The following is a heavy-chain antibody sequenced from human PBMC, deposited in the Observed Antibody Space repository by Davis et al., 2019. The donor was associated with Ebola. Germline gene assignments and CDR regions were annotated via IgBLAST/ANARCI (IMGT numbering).Heavy chain of an antibody. CDR2: IYPGNSDT. V-gene: IGHV5-51*01. CDR3: ARYSNYYYYYYGMDV. Sequence: GESLKISCQGSGYSFSDYWIGWVRQMPGKGLEWMGIIYPGNSDTRYSPSFQGQVTISADKSISTAYLQWSSLKASDTAMYYCARYSNYYYYYYGMDVWGQGTTVTVSS. D-gene: IGHD4-11*01. CDR1: GYSFSDYW. J-gene: IGHJ6*02.